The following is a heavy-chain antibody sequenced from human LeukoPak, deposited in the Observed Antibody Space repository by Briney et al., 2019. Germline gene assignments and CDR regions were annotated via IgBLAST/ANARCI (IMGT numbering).Heavy chain of an antibody. Sequence: SETLSLTRTVPGGSISSYYWSWIRQPPGKGLEWIGYIYCSVSTNYNPSLKSRVTISVDTSKNQFSLKLSSVTTADTAVYYCARVRGVTPYYYYGMDVWGQGTTVTVSS. J-gene: IGHJ6*02. D-gene: IGHD3-10*01. V-gene: IGHV4-59*08. CDR2: IYCSVST. CDR1: GGSISSYY. CDR3: ARVRGVTPYYYYGMDV.